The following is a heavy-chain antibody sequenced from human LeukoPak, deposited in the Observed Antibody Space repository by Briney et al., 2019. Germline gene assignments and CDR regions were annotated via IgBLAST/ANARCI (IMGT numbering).Heavy chain of an antibody. CDR3: ARTSTYYDFWSGYRDFDY. V-gene: IGHV4-39*01. CDR2: IYFTGST. D-gene: IGHD3-3*01. CDR1: GGSISSNNYY. Sequence: PSETLSLTCTVSGGSISSNNYYWGWIRQPPGKGLEWIGNIYFTGSTNYSPSLKSRVTISVDTSNNQFSLKLSSVTAADTAVYYCARTSTYYDFWSGYRDFDYWGQGTLVTVSS. J-gene: IGHJ4*02.